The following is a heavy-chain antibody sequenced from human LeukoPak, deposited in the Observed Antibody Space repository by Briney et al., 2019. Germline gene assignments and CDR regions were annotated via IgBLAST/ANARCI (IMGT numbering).Heavy chain of an antibody. CDR2: ISGSGGST. Sequence: GGSLRLSCAASGFTFSSYAMSWVRQAPGKGLEWVSAISGSGGSTYYADSVKGRFTISGDNSKNTLYLQMNSLRAEDTAVYYCAKGDYYDSSGYYLLDHYYYYGMDVWGQGTTVTVSS. D-gene: IGHD3-22*01. V-gene: IGHV3-23*01. J-gene: IGHJ6*02. CDR3: AKGDYYDSSGYYLLDHYYYYGMDV. CDR1: GFTFSSYA.